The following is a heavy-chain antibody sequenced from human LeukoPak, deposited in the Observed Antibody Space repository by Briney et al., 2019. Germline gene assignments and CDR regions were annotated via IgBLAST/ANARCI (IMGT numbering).Heavy chain of an antibody. CDR1: GSTFTSYG. Sequence: ASVKVSCKASGSTFTSYGISWVRQAPGQGLEWMGWISAYNGNTNYAQKLQGRVTMTRDTSTSTVYMELSSLRSDDTAVYYCARDRKGVFYGSGSYYNEAFYYYYYMDVWGKGTTVTVSS. CDR3: ARDRKGVFYGSGSYYNEAFYYYYYMDV. J-gene: IGHJ6*03. CDR2: ISAYNGNT. D-gene: IGHD3-10*01. V-gene: IGHV1-18*01.